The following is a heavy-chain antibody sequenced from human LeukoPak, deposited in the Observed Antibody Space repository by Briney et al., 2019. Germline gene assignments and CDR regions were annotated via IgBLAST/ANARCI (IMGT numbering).Heavy chain of an antibody. V-gene: IGHV4-30-4*01. CDR1: GGSISSGDYY. CDR3: ARGSDGDAKGIDY. D-gene: IGHD4-17*01. J-gene: IGHJ4*02. CDR2: IYYSGST. Sequence: SETLSLTCTVSGGSISSGDYYWSWIRQPPGKGLEWIAHIYYSGSTYYNPSLKSRVTISVDTSKNQFSLKLSSVTAADTAVYYCARGSDGDAKGIDYWGQGTLVTVSS.